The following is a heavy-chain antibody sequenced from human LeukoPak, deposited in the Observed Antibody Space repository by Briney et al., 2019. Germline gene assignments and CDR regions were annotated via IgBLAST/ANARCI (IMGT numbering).Heavy chain of an antibody. V-gene: IGHV4-59*08. D-gene: IGHD3-10*01. Sequence: SETLSLTCTVSGGSISGFHWSWIRQPPGKGLEWLGYIHYSGSTDYNPSLKSRVTISVDTSKNQFSLKLSSVTAADTAVYYCTRHLDYYGSGSYEYWGQGTLVTVSS. CDR3: TRHLDYYGSGSYEY. CDR2: IHYSGST. CDR1: GGSISGFH. J-gene: IGHJ4*02.